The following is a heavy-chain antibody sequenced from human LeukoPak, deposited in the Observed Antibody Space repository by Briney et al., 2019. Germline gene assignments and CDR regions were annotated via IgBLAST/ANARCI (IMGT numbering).Heavy chain of an antibody. D-gene: IGHD6-19*01. J-gene: IGHJ6*02. CDR3: ARDSSGWYFSSDYYYYGMDV. CDR1: GYTFTSYG. Sequence: ASVKVSCKASGYTFTSYGIGWVRQAPRQGLEWMGLISAYNGNTNYAQKLQGRVTITTDTSTSTAYMELRSQRSDDTAVYYCARDSSGWYFSSDYYYYGMDVWGQGTTVAVSS. V-gene: IGHV1-18*01. CDR2: ISAYNGNT.